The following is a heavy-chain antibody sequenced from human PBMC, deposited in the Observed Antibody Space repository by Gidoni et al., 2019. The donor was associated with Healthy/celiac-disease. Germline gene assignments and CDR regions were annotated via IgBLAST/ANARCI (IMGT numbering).Heavy chain of an antibody. CDR3: ARDRTGDQAFDI. CDR1: GVTFSSYA. Sequence: QVQLVQSGAEVKKPGSAVKVSCKASGVTFSSYAISWVRQAPGQVLEWTGGDIPIFGTAIYAQKIQCRVTITADESTSTAYMGLSSLGSEDTAVYYCARDRTGDQAFDIWGQGTMVTVSS. CDR2: DIPIFGTA. D-gene: IGHD7-27*01. V-gene: IGHV1-69*01. J-gene: IGHJ3*02.